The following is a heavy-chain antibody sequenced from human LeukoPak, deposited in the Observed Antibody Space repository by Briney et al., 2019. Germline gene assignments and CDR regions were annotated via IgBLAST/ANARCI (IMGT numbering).Heavy chain of an antibody. CDR1: GFSLTTSGVG. CDR3: AHDSSGLLGFDS. Sequence: KESGPTLVKPTQTLTLTCTFSGFSLTTSGVGVGWIRQPPGKALEWLALIYWDDDKRYSPSLKSRLTITKDTSKNQVVLTMTNMDPVDTATYYCAHDSSGLLGFDSWGQGTLVTVSS. CDR2: IYWDDDK. V-gene: IGHV2-5*02. D-gene: IGHD3-22*01. J-gene: IGHJ4*02.